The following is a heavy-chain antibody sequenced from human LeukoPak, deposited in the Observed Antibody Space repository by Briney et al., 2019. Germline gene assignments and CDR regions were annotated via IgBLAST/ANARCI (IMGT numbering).Heavy chain of an antibody. CDR3: ARVTVSNWFDP. CDR2: IYYSGST. Sequence: SETLSLTCTVSGGSISSSSYYWGWIRQPPGKGLEWIGSIYYSGSTYYNPSLKSRVTISVDTSKNQFSLKLSSVTAADTAVYYCARVTVSNWFDPWGQGTLVTVSS. D-gene: IGHD3-3*01. V-gene: IGHV4-39*07. J-gene: IGHJ5*02. CDR1: GGSISSSSYY.